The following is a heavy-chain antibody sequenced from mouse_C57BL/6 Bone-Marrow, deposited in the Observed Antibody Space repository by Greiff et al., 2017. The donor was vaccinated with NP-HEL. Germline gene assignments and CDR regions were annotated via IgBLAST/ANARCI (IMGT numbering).Heavy chain of an antibody. CDR2: IDPSDSYT. CDR1: GYTFTSYW. D-gene: IGHD1-1*01. Sequence: QVHVKQPGAELVRPGTSVKLSCKASGYTFTSYWMHWVKQRPGQGLEWIGVIDPSDSYTNYNQKFKGKATLTVDTSSSTAYMQLSSLTSEDSAVYYCASGPYYYYGSSYLYYYAMDYWGQGTSVTVSS. CDR3: ASGPYYYYGSSYLYYYAMDY. J-gene: IGHJ4*01. V-gene: IGHV1-59*01.